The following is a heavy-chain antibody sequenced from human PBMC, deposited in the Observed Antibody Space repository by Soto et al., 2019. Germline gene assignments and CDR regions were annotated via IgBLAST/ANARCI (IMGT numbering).Heavy chain of an antibody. V-gene: IGHV6-1*01. CDR1: GDSVSSNSAA. CDR2: TYYRSKWYN. D-gene: IGHD1-7*01. Sequence: RSQTLSLTCAISGDSVSSNSAAWNWSRQSPSRGLEWLGRTYYRSKWYNDYAVSVKSRITINPDTSKNQFSLQLNSVTPEDTAVYHCALVNLNLGYYGLDVWCHATMVTFS. CDR3: ALVNLNLGYYGLDV. J-gene: IGHJ6*02.